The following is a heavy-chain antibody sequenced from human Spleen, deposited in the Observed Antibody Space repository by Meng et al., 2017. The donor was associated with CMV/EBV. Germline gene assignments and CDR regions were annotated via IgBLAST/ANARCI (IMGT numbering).Heavy chain of an antibody. CDR3: ARDWSGSDDY. V-gene: IGHV3-33*01. Sequence: GESLKISCAASGFTFSSYGMHWVRQAPGKGLEWVAVIWYDGSNKYYADSVKGRFTISRDNAKNTLYLQMNSLRAEDTAVYYCARDWSGSDDYWGQGTLVTVSS. D-gene: IGHD1-26*01. J-gene: IGHJ4*02. CDR1: GFTFSSYG. CDR2: IWYDGSNK.